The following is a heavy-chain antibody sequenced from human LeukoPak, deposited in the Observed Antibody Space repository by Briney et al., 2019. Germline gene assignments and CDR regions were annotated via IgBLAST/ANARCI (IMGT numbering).Heavy chain of an antibody. CDR3: ARGPLGPNWFDP. V-gene: IGHV1-8*01. CDR2: MSPNSGNT. J-gene: IGHJ5*02. D-gene: IGHD3-16*01. CDR1: GYTFTSYD. Sequence: ASVKVSCKASGYTFTSYDINWVRQATGQGLEWMGWMSPNSGNTGYAQKFQGRVTMTRNTSISTAYMELSSLRSEDTAVYYCARGPLGPNWFDPWGQGTLVTVSS.